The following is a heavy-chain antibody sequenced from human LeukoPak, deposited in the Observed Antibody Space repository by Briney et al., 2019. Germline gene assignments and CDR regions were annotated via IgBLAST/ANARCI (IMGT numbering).Heavy chain of an antibody. CDR1: GFRFNEHA. J-gene: IGHJ4*02. D-gene: IGHD1-26*01. CDR3: ARHGSGRNYFDPLVY. V-gene: IGHV3-33*01. Sequence: GGSLRLSCAASGFRFNEHAMHWVRQAPGKGLEWVAVIWRDGSTIYYADSVKGRFTVSRDNPKNTLNLQLDSLRVEDTAVYYCARHGSGRNYFDPLVYWGQGTLVTVSS. CDR2: IWRDGSTI.